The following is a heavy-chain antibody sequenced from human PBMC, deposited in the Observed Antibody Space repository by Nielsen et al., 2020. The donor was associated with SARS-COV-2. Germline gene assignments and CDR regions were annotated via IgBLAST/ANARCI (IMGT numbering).Heavy chain of an antibody. CDR1: GDSISSGAYY. D-gene: IGHD2-2*01. Sequence: SETLSLTCSVSGDSISSGAYYWSWIRHHPGKGLEWIGNIFYNGTTYSNPSLKSRVSISVDTSKNQFSLKMSSVTAADTAVYYCARDYGDCTSSRCHSYYRHYLDVWGKGTTVTVSS. CDR3: ARDYGDCTSSRCHSYYRHYLDV. CDR2: IFYNGTT. J-gene: IGHJ6*03. V-gene: IGHV4-31*03.